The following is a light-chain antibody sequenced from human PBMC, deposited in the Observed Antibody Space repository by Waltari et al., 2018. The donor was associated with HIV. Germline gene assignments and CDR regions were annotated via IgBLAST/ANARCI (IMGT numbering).Light chain of an antibody. CDR1: KLGDKY. CDR2: QDS. CDR3: QAWDSSTDVV. V-gene: IGLV3-1*01. J-gene: IGLJ2*01. Sequence: SYELTQPPSVSVSPGQTASITCSGDKLGDKYACWYQQKPGQSPVLVIYQDSKRPSGIPERLSGSNSGNTATLTIRGTQAMYEADYYCQAWDSSTDVVFGGGTKLTVL.